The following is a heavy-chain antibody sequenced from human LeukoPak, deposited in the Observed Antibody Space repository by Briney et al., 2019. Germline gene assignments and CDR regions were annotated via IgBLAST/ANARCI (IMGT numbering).Heavy chain of an antibody. D-gene: IGHD1-1*01. CDR2: ITAYNGNR. CDR3: ARDNDKVVDH. Sequence: ASVKVSCKTSGYTFSNYGISWMRQAPGQGLEWMGWITAYNGNRLYAQRFQGRITLTTDTSTSTSYMELRSLEYDDTATYYCARDNDKVVDHWGQGTLVTVSS. V-gene: IGHV1-18*01. CDR1: GYTFSNYG. J-gene: IGHJ4*01.